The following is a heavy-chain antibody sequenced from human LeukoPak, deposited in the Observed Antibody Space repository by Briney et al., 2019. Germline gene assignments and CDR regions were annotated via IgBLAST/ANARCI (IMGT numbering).Heavy chain of an antibody. CDR2: IKSDGSST. CDR3: AIRKSGNAIDY. D-gene: IGHD5-12*01. Sequence: GGSLRLSCAASGFIFSSYWMHWVRQAPGKGLVWVSRIKSDGSSTSYADSVKGRFSISRDKSKNTLYLQMNSLRAEDTAVYYCAIRKSGNAIDYWGQGTLVTVSS. CDR1: GFIFSSYW. J-gene: IGHJ4*02. V-gene: IGHV3-74*01.